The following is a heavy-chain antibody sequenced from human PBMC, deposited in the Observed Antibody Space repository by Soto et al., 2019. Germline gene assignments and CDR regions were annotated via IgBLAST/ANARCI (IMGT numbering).Heavy chain of an antibody. J-gene: IGHJ4*02. CDR2: FDPEDGET. CDR1: GYTLTELS. V-gene: IGHV1-24*01. CDR3: ATASITMFTFPLVY. D-gene: IGHD3-3*01. Sequence: GASVKVSCKVSGYTLTELSIPWVGPAPGKGLEWMVGFDPEDGETIYAQKFQGTVTMTEDTSTDTAYMELSSLRSEDTAVYYCATASITMFTFPLVYWGQATLVIVSS.